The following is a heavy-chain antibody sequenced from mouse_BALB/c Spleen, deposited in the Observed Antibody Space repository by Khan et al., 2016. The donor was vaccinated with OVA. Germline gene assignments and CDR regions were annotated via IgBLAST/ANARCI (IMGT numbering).Heavy chain of an antibody. CDR1: GYTFTSFW. Sequence: QVQLQQSGPELVRPGASVKMSCKASGYTFTSFWIHWVKQRPGQGLEWIGMIDPSKSETRLNQKFTDKATLNVDKSSNTAYMQLRRLTSEDSAVDDCARGGDGSPCAYWGQGTRVTVAA. J-gene: IGHJ3*01. V-gene: IGHV1S127*01. D-gene: IGHD1-1*01. CDR3: ARGGDGSPCAY. CDR2: IDPSKSET.